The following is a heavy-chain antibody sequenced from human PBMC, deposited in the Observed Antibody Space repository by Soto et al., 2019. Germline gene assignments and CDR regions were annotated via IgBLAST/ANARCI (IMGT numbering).Heavy chain of an antibody. CDR1: GYSFATYW. D-gene: IGHD2-15*01. V-gene: IGHV5-51*03. Sequence: VQLVQSGAEVKKPGDSLKISCKGSGYSFATYWIGWVRQVPGKGLEWMGIMYPGDSETRYSPSFQGQVTISADKSISTAYLQWSSLKASDTAIYYCVSPWGSSYSYLDVWGQGTSVTVSS. J-gene: IGHJ6*02. CDR3: VSPWGSSYSYLDV. CDR2: MYPGDSET.